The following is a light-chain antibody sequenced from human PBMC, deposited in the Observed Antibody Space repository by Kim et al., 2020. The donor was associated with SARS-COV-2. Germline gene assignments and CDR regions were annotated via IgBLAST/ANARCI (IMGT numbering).Light chain of an antibody. V-gene: IGKV3-20*01. CDR2: GAS. J-gene: IGKJ1*01. Sequence: EIELTQSPGTLSLSPGERATLSCRASQTVTSNYLAWYQQKPGQAPRLLIYGASSRATGIPDRFSGSGSGTDFTLTISRLEPEDFAVYYCQQYGSSPATFGQGTKVDIK. CDR3: QQYGSSPAT. CDR1: QTVTSNY.